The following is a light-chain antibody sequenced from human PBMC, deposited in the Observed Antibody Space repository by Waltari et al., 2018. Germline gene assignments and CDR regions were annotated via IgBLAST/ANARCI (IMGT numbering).Light chain of an antibody. CDR3: QQSYSTP. J-gene: IGKJ4*01. CDR1: QSVSSY. Sequence: EIVLTQSPATLSLSPGERATLSCRASQSVSSYLAWYQQKPGQAPRLLIYDASNRATGIPSRFSGSGSGTDFTLTISSLQPEDFATYYCQQSYSTPFGGGTKVEIK. CDR2: DAS. V-gene: IGKV3-11*01.